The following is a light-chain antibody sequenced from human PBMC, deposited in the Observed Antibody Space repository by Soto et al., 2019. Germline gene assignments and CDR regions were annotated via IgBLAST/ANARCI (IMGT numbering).Light chain of an antibody. CDR3: QQYNDWPKT. Sequence: ERVMTQSPATLSVSPGERATLSCRASQSLSSNLAWYQQKPGQAPRLLIYGASTRATGIPARFSGSGSGTEVHLTLNNLPSSGFAGYYCQQYNDWPKTFGQGTKVEIK. CDR2: GAS. V-gene: IGKV3-15*01. J-gene: IGKJ1*01. CDR1: QSLSSN.